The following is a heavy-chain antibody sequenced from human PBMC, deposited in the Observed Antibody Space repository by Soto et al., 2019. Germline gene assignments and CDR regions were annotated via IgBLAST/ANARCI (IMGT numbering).Heavy chain of an antibody. CDR2: IIPIFGTA. D-gene: IGHD6-6*01. Sequence: SVKVSCKASGGTFSSYAISWVRQAPGQGLEWMGGIIPIFGTADYAQKFQGRVTITADESTSTAYMELSSLRSEDTAVYYCARSRSIAARLVDYWGQGTLVTVS. V-gene: IGHV1-69*13. J-gene: IGHJ4*02. CDR1: GGTFSSYA. CDR3: ARSRSIAARLVDY.